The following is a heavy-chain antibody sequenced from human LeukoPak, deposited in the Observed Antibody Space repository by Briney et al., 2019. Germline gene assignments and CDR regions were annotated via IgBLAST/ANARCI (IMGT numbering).Heavy chain of an antibody. Sequence: SVKVSCKASGGTFSSYAISWVRQAPGQGLEWMGGIIPIFGTANYAQKFQGRDTITTDESTSTAYMELSSLRSEDTAVYYCAGNGVVVAKNNWFDPWGQGTLVTVSS. J-gene: IGHJ5*02. V-gene: IGHV1-69*05. CDR3: AGNGVVVAKNNWFDP. CDR2: IIPIFGTA. CDR1: GGTFSSYA. D-gene: IGHD2-2*01.